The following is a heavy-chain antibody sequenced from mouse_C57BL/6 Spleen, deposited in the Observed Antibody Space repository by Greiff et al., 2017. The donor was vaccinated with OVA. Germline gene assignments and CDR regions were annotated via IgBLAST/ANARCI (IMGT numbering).Heavy chain of an antibody. CDR2: IDPETGGT. CDR3: TRPLTDYNAMDY. D-gene: IGHD2-12*01. J-gene: IGHJ4*01. Sequence: QVQLKQSGAELVRPGASVTLSCKASGYTFTDYEMHWVKQTPVHGLEWIGAIDPETGGTAYNQKFKGKAILTADKSSSTAYMELRSLTSEDSAVYYCTRPLTDYNAMDYWGQGTSVTVSS. CDR1: GYTFTDYE. V-gene: IGHV1-15*01.